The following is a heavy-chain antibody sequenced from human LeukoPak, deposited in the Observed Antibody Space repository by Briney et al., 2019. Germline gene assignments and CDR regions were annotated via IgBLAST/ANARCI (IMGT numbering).Heavy chain of an antibody. CDR2: INHSGST. J-gene: IGHJ4*02. CDR1: GGSFSGYY. Sequence: SETLSLTCAVYGGSFSGYYWSWIRQPPGKWLEWMGEINHSGSTNYNPSLKSRVPISVDTSKDQFSLTLSSLTAADTAVYYCARGPAHTYDFWSGYRYWGQGTLVTVSS. CDR3: ARGPAHTYDFWSGYRY. V-gene: IGHV4-34*01. D-gene: IGHD3-3*01.